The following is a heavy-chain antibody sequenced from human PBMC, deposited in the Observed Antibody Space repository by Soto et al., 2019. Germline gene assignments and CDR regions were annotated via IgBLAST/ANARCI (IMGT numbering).Heavy chain of an antibody. CDR2: IYYSGST. D-gene: IGHD2-8*02. CDR1: GGSISSYY. J-gene: IGHJ2*01. CDR3: ARRSGYWSEEYYWYFDL. Sequence: SETLSLTCTVSGGSISSYYLSWIRQPPGKGLEWIGYIYYSGSTNYNPSLKSRVTISVDTSKNQFSLKLSSVTAADTAVYYCARRSGYWSEEYYWYFDLWGRGTLVTVSS. V-gene: IGHV4-59*08.